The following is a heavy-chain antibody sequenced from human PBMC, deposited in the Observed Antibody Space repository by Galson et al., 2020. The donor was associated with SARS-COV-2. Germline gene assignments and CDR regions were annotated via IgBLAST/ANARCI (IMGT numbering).Heavy chain of an antibody. V-gene: IGHV3-13*05. D-gene: IGHD6-13*01. CDR3: ARSPRIAAAGTHAPYFDY. CDR2: IGTAGDP. J-gene: IGHJ4*02. Sequence: SCAASGFTFSSYDMHWVRQATGKGLEWVSAIGTAGDPYYPGSVKGRFTISRENAKNSLYLQMNSLRAGDTAVYYCARSPRIAAAGTHAPYFDYWGQGTLVTVSS. CDR1: GFTFSSYD.